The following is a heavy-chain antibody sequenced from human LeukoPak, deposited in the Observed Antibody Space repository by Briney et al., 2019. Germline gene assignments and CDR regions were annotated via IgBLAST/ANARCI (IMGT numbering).Heavy chain of an antibody. V-gene: IGHV1-2*04. Sequence: GASVKVSCKGFGYTFADYFIHWVRQAPGQGLEWMGRINPNSGGTEYAPKFQGWVTMTRDTSISTAYVEVSRLISDDTAVYYCARAAFRNYYFDYWGQGTLVTVSS. CDR3: ARAAFRNYYFDY. J-gene: IGHJ4*02. CDR1: GYTFADYF. CDR2: INPNSGGT. D-gene: IGHD2/OR15-2a*01.